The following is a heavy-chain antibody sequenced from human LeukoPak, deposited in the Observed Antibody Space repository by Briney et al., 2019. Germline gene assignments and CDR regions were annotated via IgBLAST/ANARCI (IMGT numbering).Heavy chain of an antibody. Sequence: SETLSLTCTVSGDSISSYSWSWIRQPPGKGLDWIGYISYSGSTNYNPSLKSRVTISLDTSKNQFSLKLSSVTAADTAVYYCATYYYDGTGYYYIAFHIWGQGTMVTVSS. CDR2: ISYSGST. J-gene: IGHJ3*02. V-gene: IGHV4-59*01. CDR3: ATYYYDGTGYYYIAFHI. CDR1: GDSISSYS. D-gene: IGHD3-22*01.